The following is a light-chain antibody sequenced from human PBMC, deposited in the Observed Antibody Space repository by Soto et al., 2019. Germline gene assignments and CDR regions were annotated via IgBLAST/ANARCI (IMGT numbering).Light chain of an antibody. CDR1: QTVSSNY. V-gene: IGKV3-20*01. Sequence: EIVLTQSPGTLSLSPGERATLSCRASQTVSSNYLAWYQQRPGRAPRLLFYGASSRATGVPDRFSGSGSGTDFTLTITRLEPVDFAVYFCQQYGSPPYTFGQGARLEIK. CDR2: GAS. J-gene: IGKJ2*01. CDR3: QQYGSPPYT.